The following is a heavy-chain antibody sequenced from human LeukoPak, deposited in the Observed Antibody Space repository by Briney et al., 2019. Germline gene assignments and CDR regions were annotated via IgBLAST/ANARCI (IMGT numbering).Heavy chain of an antibody. CDR3: ARPGARGSAFDI. Sequence: GGSLRLSCAASGFTFSDYYMSWIRQAPGKGLEWVSSISSSSSYIYYADSVKGRFTISRDNAKNSLYLQMNSLRAEDTAVYYCARPGARGSAFDIWGQGTMVTVSS. CDR1: GFTFSDYY. D-gene: IGHD3-10*01. J-gene: IGHJ3*02. CDR2: ISSSSSYI. V-gene: IGHV3-11*06.